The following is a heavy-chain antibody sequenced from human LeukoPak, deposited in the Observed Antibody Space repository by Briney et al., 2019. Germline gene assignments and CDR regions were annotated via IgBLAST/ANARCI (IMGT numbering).Heavy chain of an antibody. V-gene: IGHV3-23*01. J-gene: IGHJ6*03. CDR2: IIASSGST. D-gene: IGHD4-11*01. CDR3: ARVGTSSKYYYYMDV. Sequence: GGSLRLSCAASGFSFNNYAMSWVRQAPGKGLEWVSIIIASSGSTFYADSVKGRFTISRDNSKNSLYLQMNSPRAEDTAVYYCARVGTSSKYYYYMDVWGKGATVTVSS. CDR1: GFSFNNYA.